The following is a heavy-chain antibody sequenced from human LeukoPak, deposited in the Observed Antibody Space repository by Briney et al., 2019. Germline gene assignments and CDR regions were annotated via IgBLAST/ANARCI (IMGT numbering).Heavy chain of an antibody. CDR1: GFSFSAYW. CDR2: IKVDGTEK. D-gene: IGHD1-1*01. CDR3: ARDWNGSGTAFDH. Sequence: GGSLRLSCAASGFSFSAYWMSWVGRAPGKGLEWVANIKVDGTEKYYVDSVKGRFTISRDNAKNSLSLQMSGLRAEDTAVYYCARDWNGSGTAFDHWGQGTLVTVSS. V-gene: IGHV3-7*05. J-gene: IGHJ4*02.